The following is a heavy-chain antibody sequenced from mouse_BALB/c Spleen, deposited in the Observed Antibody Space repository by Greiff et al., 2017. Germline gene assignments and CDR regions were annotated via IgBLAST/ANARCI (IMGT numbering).Heavy chain of an antibody. D-gene: IGHD1-1*01. CDR3: ARLDFSYYYGSSYYAMDY. CDR2: ISSGGGST. CDR1: GFAFSIYD. V-gene: IGHV5-12-1*01. Sequence: EVKVVESGGGLVKPGGSLKLSCAASGFAFSIYDMSWVRQTPEKRLEWVAYISSGGGSTYYPDTVKGRFTISRDNAKNTLYLQMSSLKSEDTAMYYCARLDFSYYYGSSYYAMDYWGQGTSVTVSS. J-gene: IGHJ4*01.